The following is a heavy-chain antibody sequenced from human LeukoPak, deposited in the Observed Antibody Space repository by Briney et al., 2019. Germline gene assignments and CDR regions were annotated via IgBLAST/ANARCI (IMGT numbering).Heavy chain of an antibody. J-gene: IGHJ6*02. CDR1: GYTFTSYD. D-gene: IGHD6-13*01. CDR2: MNPNSGNT. V-gene: IGHV1-8*01. Sequence: ASVKVSCKASGYTFTSYDINWVRQATGQGLEWMGWMNPNSGNTGYAQKFQGRVTMTRNTSISTAYMELSSLRSEDTAVYYCARPDSSWGFNYYYGMDVWGQGTTVTVSS. CDR3: ARPDSSWGFNYYYGMDV.